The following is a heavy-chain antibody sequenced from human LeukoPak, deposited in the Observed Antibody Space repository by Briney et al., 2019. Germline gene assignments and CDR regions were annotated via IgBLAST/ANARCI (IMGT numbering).Heavy chain of an antibody. CDR3: TTGVVGRDY. CDR2: FKSTSDGGTT. CDR1: GFTFSNAW. J-gene: IGHJ4*02. V-gene: IGHV3-15*01. D-gene: IGHD2-21*01. Sequence: GGSLRLSCAASGFTFSNAWMTWVRQAPGEGLEWVVRFKSTSDGGTTDYAAPVKGRFTISGDDSKNTLYLQMNSLKTEDTAVYYCTTGVVGRDYWGVGTLDTVSS.